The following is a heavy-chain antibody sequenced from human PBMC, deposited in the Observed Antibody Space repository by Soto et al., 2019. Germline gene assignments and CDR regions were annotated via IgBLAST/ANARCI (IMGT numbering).Heavy chain of an antibody. Sequence: SVSNAWMNWVRQAPGKGLEWVGRIKSKTDGGTTDYAAPVKGRFTISRDDSKNTLYLQMNSLKTEDTAVYYCTPVLDMMGGAFDIWGQGTMVTVSS. CDR3: TPVLDMMGGAFDI. V-gene: IGHV3-15*07. CDR1: SVSNAW. J-gene: IGHJ3*02. CDR2: IKSKTDGGTT. D-gene: IGHD2-8*02.